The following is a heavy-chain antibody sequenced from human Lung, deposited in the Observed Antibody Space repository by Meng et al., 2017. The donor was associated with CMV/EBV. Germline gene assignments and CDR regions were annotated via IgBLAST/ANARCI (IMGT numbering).Heavy chain of an antibody. CDR1: GFTFSSYW. CDR2: IKQDGSEK. Sequence: GEXXTISCAASGFTFSSYWMSWVRQAPGKGLEWVANIKQDGSEKYYVDSVKGRFTISRDNAKYSLYLQMNSLRAEDTAVYYCARVDFWTDQYYFDYWGQGXLVTVSS. D-gene: IGHD3/OR15-3a*01. J-gene: IGHJ4*02. CDR3: ARVDFWTDQYYFDY. V-gene: IGHV3-7*01.